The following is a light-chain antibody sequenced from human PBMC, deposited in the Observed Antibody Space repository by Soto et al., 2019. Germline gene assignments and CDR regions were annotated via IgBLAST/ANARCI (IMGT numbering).Light chain of an antibody. V-gene: IGLV1-44*01. CDR1: SSNIGSNT. CDR2: TND. J-gene: IGLJ2*01. Sequence: QLVLTQPPSASGTPGQRVTISCSGSSSNIGSNTVNWYQQLPGTAPKLLIYTNDQRPSGVPDRFSGSKSGTSASLAISGLQSEDEADYYCAAWDDSLNVVFGGGTKVTVL. CDR3: AAWDDSLNVV.